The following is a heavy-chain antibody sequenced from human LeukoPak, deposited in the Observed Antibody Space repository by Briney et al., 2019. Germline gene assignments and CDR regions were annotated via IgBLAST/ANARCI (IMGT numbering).Heavy chain of an antibody. Sequence: GSSVKVSCKASGGTFSSYAISWVRQAPGQGLEWMGGIIPIFGTANYAQKFQGRVTITADESTSTAYMELSSLRSEDTAVYYCARDQSRDYDFWSGYGNWFDPWGQGTLVTVSS. CDR2: IIPIFGTA. V-gene: IGHV1-69*01. CDR1: GGTFSSYA. J-gene: IGHJ5*02. D-gene: IGHD3-3*01. CDR3: ARDQSRDYDFWSGYGNWFDP.